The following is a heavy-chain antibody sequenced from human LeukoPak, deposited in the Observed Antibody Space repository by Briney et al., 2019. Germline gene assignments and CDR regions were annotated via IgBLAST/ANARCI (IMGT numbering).Heavy chain of an antibody. D-gene: IGHD3-10*01. CDR3: TRDLDGSGSYHWFDP. CDR2: INGDGSIT. Sequence: GGSLRLSCAASGFSFSSYWMHWVRQASGKGLVWVSRINGDGSITTYADSVKGRFTNSRDNAKNTLYLQMNSLRAEDTAVYYCTRDLDGSGSYHWFDPWGQGTLVTVSS. CDR1: GFSFSSYW. J-gene: IGHJ5*02. V-gene: IGHV3-74*01.